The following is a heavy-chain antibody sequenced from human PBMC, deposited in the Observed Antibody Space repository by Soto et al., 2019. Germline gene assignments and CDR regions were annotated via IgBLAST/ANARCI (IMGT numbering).Heavy chain of an antibody. Sequence: ASVKVSCKASGYTFTSYALNWLRQAPGQGLEWMGWINTNTGNPTSAQGFTGRFAFSLDTSVSTAYLQIFSLKAEDTAVYYCARVTRNDDAFDIWGQGTLVTVSS. J-gene: IGHJ3*02. CDR3: ARVTRNDDAFDI. CDR2: INTNTGNP. V-gene: IGHV7-4-1*01. CDR1: GYTFTSYA. D-gene: IGHD1-1*01.